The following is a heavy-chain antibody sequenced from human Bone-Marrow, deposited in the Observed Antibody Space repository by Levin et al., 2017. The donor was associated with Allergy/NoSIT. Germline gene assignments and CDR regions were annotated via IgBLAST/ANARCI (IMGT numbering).Heavy chain of an antibody. J-gene: IGHJ6*03. CDR2: IKSKTDGGTT. CDR3: TTDGRGLRGYSYGYSDYYMDV. V-gene: IGHV3-15*01. CDR1: GFTFSNAW. Sequence: GESLKISCAASGFTFSNAWMSWVRQAPGKGLEWVGRIKSKTDGGTTDYAAPVKGRFTISRDDSKNTLYLQMNSLKTEDTAVYYCTTDGRGLRGYSYGYSDYYMDVWGKGTTVTVSS. D-gene: IGHD5-18*01.